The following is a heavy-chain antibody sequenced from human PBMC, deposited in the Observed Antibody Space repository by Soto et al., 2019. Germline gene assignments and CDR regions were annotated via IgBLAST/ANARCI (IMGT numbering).Heavy chain of an antibody. CDR1: GGSFCGYY. Sequence: NPAESLSLTCAVYGGSFCGYYWSWIRQPPGKGQEKIGEINHSGSTNYNPSLKSRVTISVDTSKNQFSLKLSSVTAADTAVYYCARVPSPRYSSSWSNYYYYYGMDVWGQGTTVTVSS. CDR2: INHSGST. J-gene: IGHJ6*02. D-gene: IGHD6-13*01. CDR3: ARVPSPRYSSSWSNYYYYYGMDV. V-gene: IGHV4-34*01.